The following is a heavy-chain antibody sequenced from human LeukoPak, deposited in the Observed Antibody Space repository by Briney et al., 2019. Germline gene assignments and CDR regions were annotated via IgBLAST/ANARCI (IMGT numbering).Heavy chain of an antibody. D-gene: IGHD5-18*01. CDR1: GYSISSGYY. V-gene: IGHV4-38-2*02. Sequence: PSETLSLTCTVSGYSISSGYYWGWIRQSPGKGLEWIGSIYNSGSTYYNPSLKSRITISVDTSKNQFSLRLRSVTAADTTTYYCARDHLWIEPLDYWGQGTLVIVSS. CDR2: IYNSGST. CDR3: ARDHLWIEPLDY. J-gene: IGHJ4*02.